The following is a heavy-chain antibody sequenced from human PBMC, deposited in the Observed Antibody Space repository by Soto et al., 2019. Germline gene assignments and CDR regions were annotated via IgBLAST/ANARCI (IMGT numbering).Heavy chain of an antibody. D-gene: IGHD3-22*01. CDR3: ARVRGPSSGYYPYWFDP. CDR2: IIPIFGTA. V-gene: IGHV1-69*12. Sequence: QVQLVQSGAEVKKPGSSVKVSCKASGGTFSSYAISWVRQAPGQGLEWLGEIIPIFGTANYAQKFQGRVTSTADESTSTSYMELRSLRSEDTAVYYGARVRGPSSGYYPYWFDPWGKGTLVTVSS. CDR1: GGTFSSYA. J-gene: IGHJ5*02.